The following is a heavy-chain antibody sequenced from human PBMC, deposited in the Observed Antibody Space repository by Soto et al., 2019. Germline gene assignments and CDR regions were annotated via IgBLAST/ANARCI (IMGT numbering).Heavy chain of an antibody. CDR1: GCSISSGDYY. V-gene: IGHV4-30-4*02. Sequence: SDTLSLTFTVSGCSISSGDYYWSWILQPPGKGLEWIGYIYYSGSTYYNPSLKSRVTISVDTSKNQFSLKLSSVTAADTAVYYCDSLGNIAAAYVSYDYYYGMDDWGQGTTVTVSS. CDR2: IYYSGST. J-gene: IGHJ6*02. D-gene: IGHD6-13*01. CDR3: DSLGNIAAAYVSYDYYYGMDD.